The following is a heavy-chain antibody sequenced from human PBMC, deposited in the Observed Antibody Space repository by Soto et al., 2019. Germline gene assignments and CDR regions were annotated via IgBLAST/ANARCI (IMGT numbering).Heavy chain of an antibody. CDR2: FDPEDGET. CDR3: ATPPAAVTTRGGAFDI. J-gene: IGHJ3*02. Sequence: ASVKVSCKVSGYTLTELSMHWVRQAPGKGLEWMGGFDPEDGETIYAQKFQGRVTMTEDTSTDTAYMELSSLRSEDTAVYYCATPPAAVTTRGGAFDIWGQGTMVTVS. D-gene: IGHD4-17*01. V-gene: IGHV1-24*01. CDR1: GYTLTELS.